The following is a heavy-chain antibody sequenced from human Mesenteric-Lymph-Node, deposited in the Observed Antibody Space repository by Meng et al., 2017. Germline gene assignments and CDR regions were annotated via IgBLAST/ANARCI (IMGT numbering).Heavy chain of an antibody. J-gene: IGHJ6*02. D-gene: IGHD6-13*01. CDR2: IYYSGST. CDR1: GGSISSYY. V-gene: IGHV4-59*01. Sequence: SETLSLTCTVSGGSISSYYWSWIRQPPGKGLEWIGYIYYSGSTNYNPSLKSRVTISVDTSKNQFSLKLSSVTAADTAVYYCAAGAAAGPRRYYYCGMDIWGQGTTVTVSS. CDR3: AAGAAAGPRRYYYCGMDI.